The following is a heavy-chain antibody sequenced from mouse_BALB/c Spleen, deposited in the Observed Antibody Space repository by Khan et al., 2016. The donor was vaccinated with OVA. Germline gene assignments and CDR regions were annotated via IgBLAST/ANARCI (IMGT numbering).Heavy chain of an antibody. J-gene: IGHJ1*01. V-gene: IGHV5-6-4*01. CDR1: GFSFSSYT. CDR2: ISSGSTYT. D-gene: IGHD2-1*01. Sequence: EVELVESGGGLVNPGGSLKLSCAASGFSFSSYTMSWVRQTPGKRLEWVATISSGSTYTYYPDSVKGRFTISRDNAKNTLYLQMSSLKSEDTAMYYCTRDGNYAHWYFDVWGAGTTVTVSS. CDR3: TRDGNYAHWYFDV.